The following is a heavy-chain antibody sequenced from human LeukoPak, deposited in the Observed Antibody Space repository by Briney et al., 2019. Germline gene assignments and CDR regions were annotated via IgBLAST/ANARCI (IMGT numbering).Heavy chain of an antibody. CDR2: TSYDGSHI. CDR3: ARGRDYCSDY. D-gene: IGHD2-15*01. J-gene: IGHJ4*02. V-gene: IGHV3-30*04. Sequence: PGRSLRLSCAASGFTFSSYAMHWVRQAPGKGLEWVAVTSYDGSHIYYPDSVKGRFTISRDNPKNTLYLQMNSLGPEDTALYYCARGRDYCSDYWGQGTLVTVSS. CDR1: GFTFSSYA.